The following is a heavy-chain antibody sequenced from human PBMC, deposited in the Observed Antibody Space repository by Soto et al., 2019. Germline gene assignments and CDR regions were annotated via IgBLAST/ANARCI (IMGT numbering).Heavy chain of an antibody. CDR2: IYPGDSDT. Sequence: GESLKISCKGSGYSFTSYWIGWVSQMPGKGLEWMGIIYPGDSDTRYSPSFQGQVTISADKSISTAYLQWSSLKASDTAMYYCARLGGAASYWYYGMDVWGQGTTVTVSS. CDR3: ARLGGAASYWYYGMDV. D-gene: IGHD2-8*02. V-gene: IGHV5-51*01. J-gene: IGHJ6*02. CDR1: GYSFTSYW.